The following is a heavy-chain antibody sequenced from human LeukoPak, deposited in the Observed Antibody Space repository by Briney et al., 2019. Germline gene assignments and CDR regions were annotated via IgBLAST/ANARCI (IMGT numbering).Heavy chain of an antibody. CDR2: IYTSGST. V-gene: IGHV4-4*07. J-gene: IGHJ4*02. Sequence: SETLSLTCAVYGGSFSGYYWSWIRQPAGKGLEWIGRIYTSGSTNYNPSLKSRVTISVDTSKNQFSLKLSSVTAADTAVYYCAREANVDTAMVGYYFDYWGQGTLVTVSS. CDR1: GGSFSGYY. D-gene: IGHD5-18*01. CDR3: AREANVDTAMVGYYFDY.